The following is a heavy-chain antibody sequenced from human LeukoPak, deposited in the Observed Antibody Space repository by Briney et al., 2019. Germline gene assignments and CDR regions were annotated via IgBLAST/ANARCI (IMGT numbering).Heavy chain of an antibody. V-gene: IGHV3-66*01. CDR1: GFTVSSNY. Sequence: GGSLRLSCAASGFTVSSNYMSWVRQAPGKGLEWVSVIYSGGSTYYADSVKGRFTISRDNSKNTLYLQMNSLRAEDTAVYYCARVEGYCSGGSCYFGYSDYWGQGTLVTVSS. J-gene: IGHJ4*02. CDR2: IYSGGST. CDR3: ARVEGYCSGGSCYFGYSDY. D-gene: IGHD2-15*01.